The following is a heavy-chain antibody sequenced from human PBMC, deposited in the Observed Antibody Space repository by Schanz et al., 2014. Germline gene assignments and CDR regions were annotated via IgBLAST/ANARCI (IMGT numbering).Heavy chain of an antibody. Sequence: QVQLVESGGGVVQPGGSLRLSCAASGFTFSNYGIHWVRQAPGKGLEWVAVIYYDGGLRFFADSVRGRVTISRDNSNNMVYLQMKSLRAEDTAIYYCTKWANEGGVGYCHFDLWGQGTLVTVSS. CDR3: TKWANEGGVGYCHFDL. V-gene: IGHV3-33*06. J-gene: IGHJ4*02. D-gene: IGHD2-8*02. CDR2: IYYDGGLR. CDR1: GFTFSNYG.